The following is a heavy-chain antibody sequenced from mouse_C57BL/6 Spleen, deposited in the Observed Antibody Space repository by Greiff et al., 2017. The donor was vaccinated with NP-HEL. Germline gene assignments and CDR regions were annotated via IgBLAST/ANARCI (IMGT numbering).Heavy chain of an antibody. V-gene: IGHV1-59*01. CDR1: GYTFTSYW. CDR2: IDPSDSYT. J-gene: IGHJ2*01. CDR3: ARERDSSGYVPFDY. Sequence: VQLQQPGAELVRPGTSVKLSCKASGYTFTSYWMHWVKQRPGQGLEWIGVIDPSDSYTNYNQKFKGKATLTVDTSSSTAYMQLSSLTSEDSAVYYCARERDSSGYVPFDYWGQGTTLTVSS. D-gene: IGHD3-2*02.